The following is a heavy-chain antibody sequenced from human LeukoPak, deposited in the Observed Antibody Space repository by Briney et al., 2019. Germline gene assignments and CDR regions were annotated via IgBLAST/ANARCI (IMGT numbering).Heavy chain of an antibody. CDR3: ARETAISLFDY. V-gene: IGHV4-30-4*01. Sequence: SGTLSLTCTVSGGSISSGDYYWSWIRQPPGKGLEWIGYIYYSGSTYYNPSLKSRVTISVDTSKNQFSLKLSSVTAADTAVYYCARETAISLFDYWGQGTLVTVSS. CDR1: GGSISSGDYY. CDR2: IYYSGST. J-gene: IGHJ4*02. D-gene: IGHD5-18*01.